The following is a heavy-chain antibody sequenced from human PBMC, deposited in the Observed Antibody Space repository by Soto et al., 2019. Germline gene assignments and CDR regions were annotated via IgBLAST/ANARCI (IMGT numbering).Heavy chain of an antibody. Sequence: SETLSLTCTVSGGSISSYYWSWIRQPPGKGLEWIGYIYYSGSTSYNPSLKSRVTISVDTSKNQFSLKLSSVTAADTAVYYCARGGPYSSSPTLAYWGQGTLVTVSS. CDR1: GGSISSYY. CDR3: ARGGPYSSSPTLAY. CDR2: IYYSGST. D-gene: IGHD6-6*01. V-gene: IGHV4-59*01. J-gene: IGHJ4*02.